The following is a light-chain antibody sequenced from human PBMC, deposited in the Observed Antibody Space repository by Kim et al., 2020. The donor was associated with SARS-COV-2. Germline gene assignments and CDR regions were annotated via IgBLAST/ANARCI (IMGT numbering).Light chain of an antibody. CDR3: QQFSSHSRT. CDR1: HSINMW. CDR2: NAN. Sequence: ASVGNRVTITCRASHSINMWLAWYQQKPGKAPKLLIFNANTLESGVPSRFSGSGSGTEFTLAISSLQLDDFATYYCQQFSSHSRTFGQGTKLEI. V-gene: IGKV1-5*01. J-gene: IGKJ2*01.